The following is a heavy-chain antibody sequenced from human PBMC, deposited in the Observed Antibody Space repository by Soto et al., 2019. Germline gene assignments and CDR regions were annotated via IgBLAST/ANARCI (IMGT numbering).Heavy chain of an antibody. Sequence: EVQLLESGGGLVLPGGSLRLSCAASGFIFSDYSMAWVRQAPGKGLEWVSGISGRGGSTYYADSVKGRFTISRDSSRNMLLFQLNSLRAEDTALYFCARSSGDTWEQYYFDYWGQGTLVPVSS. CDR1: GFIFSDYS. D-gene: IGHD1-1*01. J-gene: IGHJ4*02. CDR2: ISGRGGST. CDR3: ARSSGDTWEQYYFDY. V-gene: IGHV3-23*01.